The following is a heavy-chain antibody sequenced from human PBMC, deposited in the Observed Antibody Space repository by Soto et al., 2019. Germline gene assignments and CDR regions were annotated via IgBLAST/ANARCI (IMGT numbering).Heavy chain of an antibody. J-gene: IGHJ4*02. D-gene: IGHD6-19*01. Sequence: QVQLVESGGGVVQPGRSLRLCCAASGFTFSSYAMHWVRQAPGKGLEWVAVISYDGSNKYYADSVKGRFTISRDNSKNTLYLQMNNLRAEDTAVYYCARGHSGWYRAPVDDWGQGTLVTVSS. CDR2: ISYDGSNK. V-gene: IGHV3-30-3*01. CDR1: GFTFSSYA. CDR3: ARGHSGWYRAPVDD.